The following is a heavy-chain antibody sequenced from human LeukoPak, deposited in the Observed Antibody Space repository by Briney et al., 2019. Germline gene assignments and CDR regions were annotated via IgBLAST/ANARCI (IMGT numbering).Heavy chain of an antibody. CDR1: GYTFTGYY. J-gene: IGHJ6*03. V-gene: IGHV1-18*04. CDR3: ARRHYGDYYMDV. Sequence: ASVKVSCKASGYTFTGYYMHWVRQAPGQGLEWMGWISAYNGNTNYAQKLQGRVTMTTDTSTSTAYMELRSLRSDDTAVYYCARRHYGDYYMDVWGKGTTVTVSS. CDR2: ISAYNGNT. D-gene: IGHD4-17*01.